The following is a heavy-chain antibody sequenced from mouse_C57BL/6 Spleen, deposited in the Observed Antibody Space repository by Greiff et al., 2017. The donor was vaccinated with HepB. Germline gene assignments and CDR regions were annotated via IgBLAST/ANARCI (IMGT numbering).Heavy chain of an antibody. Sequence: EVMLVESGGDLVKPGGSLKLSCAASGFTFSSYGMSWVRQTPDKRLEWVATISSGGSYTYYPDSVKGRFTISRDNAKNTLYLQMSSLKSEDTAMYYCAKLGPPDFDVWGTGTTVTVSS. V-gene: IGHV5-6*01. J-gene: IGHJ1*03. CDR1: GFTFSSYG. CDR3: AKLGPPDFDV. CDR2: ISSGGSYT.